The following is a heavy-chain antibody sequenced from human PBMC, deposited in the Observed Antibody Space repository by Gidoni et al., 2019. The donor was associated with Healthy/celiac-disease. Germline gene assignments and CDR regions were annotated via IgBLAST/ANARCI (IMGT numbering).Heavy chain of an antibody. CDR3: ARDPTLIAARHPTVDFDY. CDR1: GLTFSSYS. V-gene: IGHV3-21*01. CDR2: ISSSSSYI. J-gene: IGHJ4*02. D-gene: IGHD6-6*01. Sequence: EVQLVESGGGLVKHGGSLRLSCAASGLTFSSYSMNWVRQAPGKGLECVSSISSSSSYIYYADSVKGRFTISRDNAKNSLYLQMNSLRAEDTAVYYCARDPTLIAARHPTVDFDYWGQGTLVTVSS.